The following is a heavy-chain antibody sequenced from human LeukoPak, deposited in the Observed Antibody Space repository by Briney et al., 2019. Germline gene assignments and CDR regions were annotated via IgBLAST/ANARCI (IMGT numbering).Heavy chain of an antibody. CDR1: GGSFSGYY. V-gene: IGHV4-34*01. CDR2: INHSGST. Sequence: SETLSLTCAVYGGSFSGYYWSWIRQPPGKGLEWIGEINHSGSTNYNPSLKSRVTISVDTSKNQFSLKLSSVTAADTAVYYCARGTPGYSGYDYIAVADPFDYWGQGTLVTVSS. J-gene: IGHJ4*02. CDR3: ARGTPGYSGYDYIAVADPFDY. D-gene: IGHD5-12*01.